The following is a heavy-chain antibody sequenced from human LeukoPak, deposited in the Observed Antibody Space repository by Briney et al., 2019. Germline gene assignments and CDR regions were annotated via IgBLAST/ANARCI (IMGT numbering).Heavy chain of an antibody. CDR2: IKAKAHGGTI. D-gene: IGHD1-26*01. CDR3: TTDGVGVEGATYDN. CDR1: GFTFINAW. J-gene: IGHJ4*02. V-gene: IGHV3-15*01. Sequence: TGGSLRLSCAASGFTFINAWMAWVRQAPGKGLEWVGRIKAKAHGGTIEYAAPVKGRFTISRDDSKNTLYLQMNSLKTEDTAVYYCTTDGVGVEGATYDNWGQGTLVSVSS.